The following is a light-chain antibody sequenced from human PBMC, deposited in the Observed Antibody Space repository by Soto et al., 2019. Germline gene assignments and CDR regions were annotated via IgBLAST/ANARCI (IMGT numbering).Light chain of an antibody. CDR1: QNIERW. V-gene: IGKV1-5*01. CDR2: DVS. J-gene: IGKJ1*01. Sequence: DIQMTQSPSTLSASVGDRVTITCRASQNIERWLAWYQQKPGKAPKLLLYDVSSLESGVPSRFSGSASGTEFTLTIPSLQPDDFETYYCKHYNSYYEKFGKGTK. CDR3: KHYNSYYEK.